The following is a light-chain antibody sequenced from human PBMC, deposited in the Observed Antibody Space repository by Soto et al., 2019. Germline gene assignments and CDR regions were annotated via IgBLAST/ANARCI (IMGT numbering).Light chain of an antibody. CDR2: GNS. J-gene: IGLJ1*01. CDR3: QSYDSSLSEGV. CDR1: SSNIGAGYD. V-gene: IGLV1-40*01. Sequence: VLTQPPSVSGAPGQRVTISCTGSSSNIGAGYDVHWYQQLPGTAPKLLIYGNSNRPSGVPDRFSGSKSGTSASLAITGLQAEGEADYYCQSYDSSLSEGVFGTGTKVTVL.